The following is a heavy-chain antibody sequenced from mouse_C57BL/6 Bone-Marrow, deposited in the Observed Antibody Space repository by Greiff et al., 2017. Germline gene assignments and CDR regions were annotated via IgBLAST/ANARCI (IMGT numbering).Heavy chain of an antibody. J-gene: IGHJ1*01. Sequence: VQLQQPGAELVKPGASVKMSCKASGYTFTNYWINWVKQRPGQGLEWIGVIYPGSGSTNYNEKFKGKATLTVDKSSSTAYMQLSSLTSEDSAVYYCARHYYSNSWYFDFWGAGTTVTVSS. CDR2: IYPGSGST. CDR1: GYTFTNYW. V-gene: IGHV1-55*01. CDR3: ARHYYSNSWYFDF. D-gene: IGHD2-5*01.